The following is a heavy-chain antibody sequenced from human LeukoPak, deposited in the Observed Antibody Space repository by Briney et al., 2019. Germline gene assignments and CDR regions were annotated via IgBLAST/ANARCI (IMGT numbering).Heavy chain of an antibody. CDR3: ARSQKRRWFDP. Sequence: SGPLFIPCTAAGGSTCSSSYYWGWIRPPPGGGLEWLGSIYFSGSTYYTPSLKSRVTISVDTSKNQFSLKMSSVTAADTAGYYWARSQKRRWFDPWGQGTLVTFPS. CDR1: GGSTCSSSYY. CDR2: IYFSGST. J-gene: IGHJ5*02. V-gene: IGHV4-39*01.